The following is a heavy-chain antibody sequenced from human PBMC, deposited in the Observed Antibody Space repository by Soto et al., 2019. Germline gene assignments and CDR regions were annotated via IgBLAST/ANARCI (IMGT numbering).Heavy chain of an antibody. J-gene: IGHJ6*02. CDR1: GFTFSSHD. CDR2: IGTGGDT. Sequence: EVQLVESGGGLVQPGGSLRLSCAASGFTFSSHDMHWVRQATGKGLEWVSAIGTGGDTYYPDSVKGRFTISRENAKNSLYLQMHNLSAGDTSVYYSTTGYYYGMPLWAQRTTVTASS. CDR3: TTGYYYGMPL. V-gene: IGHV3-13*01.